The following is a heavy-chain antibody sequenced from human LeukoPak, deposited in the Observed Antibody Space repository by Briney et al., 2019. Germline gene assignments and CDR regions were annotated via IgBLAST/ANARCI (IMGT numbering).Heavy chain of an antibody. CDR3: NYCSGGSCYYFDY. CDR1: GGSVTSYYY. J-gene: IGHJ4*02. V-gene: IGHV4-39*01. CDR2: IYYSGST. Sequence: SETLSLTCTVSGGSVTSYYYWGWIRQPPGKGLEWIGSIYYSGSTYYNPSLKSRVTISVDASKNQFSLKLSSVTAADTAVYYCNYCSGGSCYYFDYWGQGTLVTVSS. D-gene: IGHD2-15*01.